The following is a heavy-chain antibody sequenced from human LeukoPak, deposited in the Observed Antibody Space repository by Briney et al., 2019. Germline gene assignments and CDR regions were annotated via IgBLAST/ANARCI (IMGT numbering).Heavy chain of an antibody. J-gene: IGHJ5*02. CDR3: AKGGCSSTTCYLANP. Sequence: PGGSLRLSCAASGFTFSTYAMTWVRQAPGKGLEWVSLISGGGGNTYYADSVKGRFTISRDNSKNTVSLQMNSLRAEDTAIYYCAKGGCSSTTCYLANPWGQGTLVTVSS. CDR2: ISGGGGNT. D-gene: IGHD2-2*01. CDR1: GFTFSTYA. V-gene: IGHV3-23*01.